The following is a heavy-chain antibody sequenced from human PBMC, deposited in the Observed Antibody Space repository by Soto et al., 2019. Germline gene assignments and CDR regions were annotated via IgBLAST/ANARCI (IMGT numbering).Heavy chain of an antibody. Sequence: SETLSLTCTVSGGSISSSSYYWGWIRQPPGKGLEWIGSIYYGGSTFYNPSLKSRVTISVDRSKNQFSLKLSSVTAADTAVYYCARQGEIYYGAGSYYSFNWFDPWGQGTPVNVSS. D-gene: IGHD3-10*01. J-gene: IGHJ5*02. V-gene: IGHV4-39*01. CDR1: GGSISSSSYY. CDR2: IYYGGST. CDR3: ARQGEIYYGAGSYYSFNWFDP.